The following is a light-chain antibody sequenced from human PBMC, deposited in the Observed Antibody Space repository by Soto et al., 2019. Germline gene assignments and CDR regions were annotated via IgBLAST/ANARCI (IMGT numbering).Light chain of an antibody. J-gene: IGLJ3*02. Sequence: QSALTQPASVSGSPGQSITISCTGTSSDVGAYNYVSWYQQHPGKAPKLMIYEVSNRPSGVSNRFSGSKSGNTASLTISGLQAEDEADYYCSSYTSFSTPWVFGGGTKLTVL. CDR1: SSDVGAYNY. V-gene: IGLV2-14*01. CDR2: EVS. CDR3: SSYTSFSTPWV.